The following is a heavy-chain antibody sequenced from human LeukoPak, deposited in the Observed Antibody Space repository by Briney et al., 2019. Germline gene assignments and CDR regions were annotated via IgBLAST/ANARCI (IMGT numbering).Heavy chain of an antibody. CDR3: ARVPYGDYIGYYYYYMDI. CDR2: IYYSGIT. CDR1: GGSISSSSNY. J-gene: IGHJ6*03. V-gene: IGHV4-39*07. D-gene: IGHD4-17*01. Sequence: PSETLSLTCTVSGGSISSSSNYWGWIRQPPGKGLEWIGSIYYSGITYYNPSLKSRVTISVDTSKSQFSLKLSSVTAADTAVYYCARVPYGDYIGYYYYYMDIWGKGTTVTVSS.